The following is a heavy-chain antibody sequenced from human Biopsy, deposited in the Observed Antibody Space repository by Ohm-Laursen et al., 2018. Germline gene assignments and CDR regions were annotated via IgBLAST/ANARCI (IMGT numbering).Heavy chain of an antibody. CDR3: ARGRTGG. J-gene: IGHJ4*02. Sequence: SLRLSCAASGFTFSSYSMNWVRQAPGKGLEWVSFISSGSSPIYYADSVKGRFTISRDDAKNSLYLQINSLRAEDTAVYYCARGRTGGWGQGTLVTVSS. D-gene: IGHD1/OR15-1a*01. V-gene: IGHV3-48*01. CDR2: ISSGSSPI. CDR1: GFTFSSYS.